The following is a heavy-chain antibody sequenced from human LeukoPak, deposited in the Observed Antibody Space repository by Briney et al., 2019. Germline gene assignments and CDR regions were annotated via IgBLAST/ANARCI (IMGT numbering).Heavy chain of an antibody. CDR1: GYSISNGYY. J-gene: IGHJ4*02. CDR3: ASGNWRYYFDY. V-gene: IGHV4-61*01. Sequence: SETLSLTCTVSGYSISNGYYWGWIRQPPGKGLEWIGYIYYSGSTNYNPSLKSRVTISVDTSKNQFSLKLSSVTAADTAVYYCASGNWRYYFDYWGQGTLVTVSS. CDR2: IYYSGST. D-gene: IGHD1-1*01.